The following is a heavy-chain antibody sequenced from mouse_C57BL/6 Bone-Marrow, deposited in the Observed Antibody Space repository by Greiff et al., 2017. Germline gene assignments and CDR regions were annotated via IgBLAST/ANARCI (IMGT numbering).Heavy chain of an antibody. J-gene: IGHJ4*01. V-gene: IGHV1-81*01. CDR2: IYPRSGNH. D-gene: IGHD1-1*01. CDR3: ARTFITNFPYYYAMDY. CDR1: GYTFTSYG. Sequence: VKLMESGAELARPGASVKLSCKASGYTFTSYGISWVKQRTGQGLEWIGEIYPRSGNHYYNEKFKGKATLTADKSSRTAYMELRSLTSEYSAVYFCARTFITNFPYYYAMDYWGQGTSVTVSS.